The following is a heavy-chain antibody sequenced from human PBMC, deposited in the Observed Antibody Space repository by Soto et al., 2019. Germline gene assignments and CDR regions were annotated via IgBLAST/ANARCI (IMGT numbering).Heavy chain of an antibody. CDR3: ARIENPVYYMDV. J-gene: IGHJ6*03. Sequence: ASVKVSCKASGYTFTSYDINWVRQATGQGLEWMGWMNPNSGNTGYAQKFQGRVTMTRNTSISTAYMELSSLRSEDTAVYYCARIENPVYYMDVWGKGTTVTVSS. CDR2: MNPNSGNT. V-gene: IGHV1-8*01. CDR1: GYTFTSYD.